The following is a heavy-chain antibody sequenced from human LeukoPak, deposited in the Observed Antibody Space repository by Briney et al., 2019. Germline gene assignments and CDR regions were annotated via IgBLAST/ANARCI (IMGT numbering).Heavy chain of an antibody. V-gene: IGHV3-30*18. J-gene: IGHJ6*02. CDR1: GFTFSSYG. CDR3: AKDLWDIVVVPAAKGEEVPVGSEAYGMDV. Sequence: GGSLRLSCAASGFTFSSYGMHWVRQAPGKGLEWVAVTSYDGSNKYYADSVKGRFTISRDNSKNTLYLQMNSLRAEDTAVYYCAKDLWDIVVVPAAKGEEVPVGSEAYGMDVWGQGTTVTVSS. D-gene: IGHD2-2*01. CDR2: TSYDGSNK.